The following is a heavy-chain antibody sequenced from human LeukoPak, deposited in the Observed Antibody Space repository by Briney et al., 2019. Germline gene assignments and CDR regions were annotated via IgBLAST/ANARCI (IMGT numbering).Heavy chain of an antibody. J-gene: IGHJ5*02. CDR3: ARAAYCSGNTCSWFDP. V-gene: IGHV5-51*01. D-gene: IGHD2-15*01. CDR1: GYSFTSYW. Sequence: GESLKISCKGSGYSFTSYWIGWVRQMPGKGLEWMGIIYPDDSDTRYSPSFQGQVTISADKSISTAYLQWSSLQASDTAMYYCARAAYCSGNTCSWFDPWGQGTLVTVSS. CDR2: IYPDDSDT.